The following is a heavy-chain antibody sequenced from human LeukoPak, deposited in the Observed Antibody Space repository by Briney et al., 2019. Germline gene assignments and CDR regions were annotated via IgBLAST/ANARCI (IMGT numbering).Heavy chain of an antibody. CDR2: IYTSGST. CDR1: GGSISSYY. D-gene: IGHD6-6*01. J-gene: IGHJ5*02. Sequence: PSETLSLTCTVSGGSISSYYWSWIRQPAGKGLEWIGRIYTSGSTNYNPSLKSRVTMSVDTSKNQFSLKLSSVTAADTAVYYCARDSFFHSSSGWFDPWGQGTLVIVSS. V-gene: IGHV4-4*07. CDR3: ARDSFFHSSSGWFDP.